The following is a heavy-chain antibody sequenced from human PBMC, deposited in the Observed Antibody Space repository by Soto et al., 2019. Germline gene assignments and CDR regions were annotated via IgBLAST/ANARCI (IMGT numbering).Heavy chain of an antibody. CDR1: GFTFTSYA. CDR3: ARVQCTGGSCFYSYSYYYGMDV. D-gene: IGHD2-15*01. CDR2: ISGSGGST. J-gene: IGHJ6*02. Sequence: EVQLLESGGGLVQPGGSLRLSCAASGFTFTSYAMIWVRQAPGKGLEWVSAISGSGGSTYYADSVKGRFTISRDNSKNTVYLQMNSPRGEDTAVYYCARVQCTGGSCFYSYSYYYGMDVWGQGTTVTVSS. V-gene: IGHV3-23*01.